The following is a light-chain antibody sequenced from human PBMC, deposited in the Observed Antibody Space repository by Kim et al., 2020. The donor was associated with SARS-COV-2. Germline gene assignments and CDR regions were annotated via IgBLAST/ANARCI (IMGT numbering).Light chain of an antibody. CDR3: QSYDSSNWV. V-gene: IGLV6-57*04. CDR1: SGSIASNY. Sequence: NFMLTQPHSVSESPGKTVTISCTRSSGSIASNYVQWYQQRPGSAPTTVIYEDNQRPSGVPARFSGSIDSSSNSASLTISGLKTEDEAGYYCQSYDSSNWVFGGGTQLTVL. J-gene: IGLJ3*02. CDR2: EDN.